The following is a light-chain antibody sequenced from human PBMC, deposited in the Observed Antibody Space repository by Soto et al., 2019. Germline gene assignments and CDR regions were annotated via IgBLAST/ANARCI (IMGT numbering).Light chain of an antibody. J-gene: IGKJ4*01. CDR2: AAS. CDR1: QGISSY. Sequence: ILMTQSPSTLSVSVRERVTLSCRASQGISSYLAWYQQKPGKAPKLLIYAASTLQSGVPSRFSGSGSGTDFTLTISSLQPEDFATYYCQQFKSYPLTFGGGTKVDIK. V-gene: IGKV1-9*01. CDR3: QQFKSYPLT.